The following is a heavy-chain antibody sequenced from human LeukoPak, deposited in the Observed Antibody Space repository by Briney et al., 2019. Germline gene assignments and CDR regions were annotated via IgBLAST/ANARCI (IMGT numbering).Heavy chain of an antibody. Sequence: GGSLRLSCAASGFTVSSNYMSWVRQAPGKGLERVSVIYSGGSTYYADSVKGRFTISRDNSKNTLYLQMNSLRAEDTAVYYCVRGFSSTYFSDPFDYWGQGTLVTVSS. CDR2: IYSGGST. CDR1: GFTVSSNY. D-gene: IGHD2-2*01. CDR3: VRGFSSTYFSDPFDY. V-gene: IGHV3-53*01. J-gene: IGHJ4*02.